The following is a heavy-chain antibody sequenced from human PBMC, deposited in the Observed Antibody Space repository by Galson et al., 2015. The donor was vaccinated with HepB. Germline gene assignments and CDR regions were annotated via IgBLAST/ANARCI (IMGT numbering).Heavy chain of an antibody. J-gene: IGHJ4*02. V-gene: IGHV3-33*01. Sequence: SLRLSCAASGFAFGNYGMHWVRQAPGKGLEWMALIWKDGSNKHYADSLKGRFRISRDNTKNTLFLEADSLRAEDTAVYYCAREDATITVAALEYWGQGGLVTVSS. CDR1: GFAFGNYG. CDR2: IWKDGSNK. CDR3: AREDATITVAALEY. D-gene: IGHD6-19*01.